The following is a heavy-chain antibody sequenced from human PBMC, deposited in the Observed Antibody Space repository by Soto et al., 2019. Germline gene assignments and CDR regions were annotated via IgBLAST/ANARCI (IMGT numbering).Heavy chain of an antibody. D-gene: IGHD5-12*01. V-gene: IGHV3-15*05. CDR2: IKSKIDGATT. CDR3: AKDMVPSGYEYYFDY. Sequence: EVQLVESGGGLVKPGGSLRLSCAASGFTFSNAWMSWVRQAPGKGLEWVGRIKSKIDGATTDYAAPVKGRFTISRDNAKNSLYLQMNSLRAEDTALYYCAKDMVPSGYEYYFDYWGQGTLVTVSS. CDR1: GFTFSNAW. J-gene: IGHJ4*02.